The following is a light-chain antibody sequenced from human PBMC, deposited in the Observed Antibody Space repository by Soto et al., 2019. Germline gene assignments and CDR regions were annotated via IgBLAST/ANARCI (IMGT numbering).Light chain of an antibody. CDR3: QQSGSSPRT. V-gene: IGKV3-20*01. CDR2: GAS. J-gene: IGKJ1*01. CDR1: QSVSSSY. Sequence: EIVLTQSPGTLSLSPGERATLSCRASQSVSSSYLFWYQQKPGQAPRLLIYGASSRATGIPDRFSGSGSGTDFTLTISRLEPDDFAVYYCQQSGSSPRTFGQGTKVEIK.